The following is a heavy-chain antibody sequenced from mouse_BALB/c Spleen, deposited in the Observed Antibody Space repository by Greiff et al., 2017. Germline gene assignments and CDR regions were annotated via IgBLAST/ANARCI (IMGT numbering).Heavy chain of an antibody. CDR2: ISSGSSTI. V-gene: IGHV5-17*02. CDR3: ARSLTLYYYAMDY. D-gene: IGHD4-1*01. Sequence: EVMLVESGGGLVQPGGSRKLSCAASGFTFSSFGMHWVRQAPEKGLEWVAYISSGSSTIYYADTVKGRFTISRDNPKNTLFLQMTSLRSEDTAMYYCARSLTLYYYAMDYWGQGTSVTVSS. J-gene: IGHJ4*01. CDR1: GFTFSSFG.